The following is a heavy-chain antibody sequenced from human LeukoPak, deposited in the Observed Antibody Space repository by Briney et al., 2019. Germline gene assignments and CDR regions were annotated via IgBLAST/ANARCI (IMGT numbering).Heavy chain of an antibody. CDR2: IKQDGSGK. J-gene: IGHJ6*02. V-gene: IGHV3-7*01. Sequence: QPGGSLRLSCAASGFTFSSYWMSWVRQAPGKGLEWVANIKQDGSGKYYVDSVKGRFTISRDNAKNSLYLQMNSLRAEDTAVYYCARDHYGSGSYYKVSGMDVWGQGTTVTVSS. CDR3: ARDHYGSGSYYKVSGMDV. CDR1: GFTFSSYW. D-gene: IGHD3-10*01.